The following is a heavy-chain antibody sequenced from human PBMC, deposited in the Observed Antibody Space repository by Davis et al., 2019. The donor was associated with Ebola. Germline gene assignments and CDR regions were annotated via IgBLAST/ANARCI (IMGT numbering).Heavy chain of an antibody. CDR2: INSDGSST. D-gene: IGHD6-19*01. CDR3: ARVGWYGGNWFDP. V-gene: IGHV3-74*01. CDR1: GFTFSSYW. Sequence: PGGSLRLSCAASGFTFSSYWMRWVRQAPGKGLVWVSRINSDGSSTSYADSVKGRFTISRDNAKNTLYLQMNSLRAEDTAVYYCARVGWYGGNWFDPWGQGTLVTVSS. J-gene: IGHJ5*02.